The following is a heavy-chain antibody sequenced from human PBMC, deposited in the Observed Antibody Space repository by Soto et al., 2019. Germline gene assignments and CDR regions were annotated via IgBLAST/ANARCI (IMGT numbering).Heavy chain of an antibody. Sequence: ASVKVSCKASGYTFTGYYMHWVRQAPGQGLEWMGWINTNSGGTNYAQKFQSWVTMTRDTSISTAYMELRRLRSDDTAVDYCARNRVETHSRDAFDIWGQGTMVTVSS. J-gene: IGHJ3*02. CDR1: GYTFTGYY. CDR3: ARNRVETHSRDAFDI. D-gene: IGHD2-15*01. V-gene: IGHV1-2*04. CDR2: INTNSGGT.